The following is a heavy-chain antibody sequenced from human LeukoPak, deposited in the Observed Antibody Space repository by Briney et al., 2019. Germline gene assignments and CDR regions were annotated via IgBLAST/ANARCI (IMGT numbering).Heavy chain of an antibody. D-gene: IGHD3-10*01. V-gene: IGHV1-2*02. Sequence: ASVTVSCTASGYTFTGYYMHWVRQAPGQGLEWMGWINPNSGGTNYAQKFQGRVTMTRDTSISTAYMELSRLRSDDTAVYYCARGKYGSGSSRQSYWGQGTLVTVSS. CDR2: INPNSGGT. CDR1: GYTFTGYY. CDR3: ARGKYGSGSSRQSY. J-gene: IGHJ4*02.